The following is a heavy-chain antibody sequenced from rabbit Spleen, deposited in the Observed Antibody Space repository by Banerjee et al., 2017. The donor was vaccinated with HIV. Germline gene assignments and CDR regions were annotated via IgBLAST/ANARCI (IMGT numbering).Heavy chain of an antibody. Sequence: QEQLVESGGGLVQPGGSLKLSCKASGFDFSDYGMSWVRQAPGKGLEWIGYIDPIFGSKYYASWVNGRFTISRHNAQNTLYLQLDSLTVADTATYFCTRHFVGGVGWVFDLWGQGTLVTVS. J-gene: IGHJ4*01. CDR2: IDPIFGSK. CDR3: TRHFVGGVGWVFDL. CDR1: GFDFSDYG. V-gene: IGHV1S47*01. D-gene: IGHD5-1*01.